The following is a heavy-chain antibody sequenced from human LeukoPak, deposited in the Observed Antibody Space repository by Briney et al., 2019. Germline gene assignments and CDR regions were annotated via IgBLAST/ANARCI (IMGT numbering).Heavy chain of an antibody. Sequence: ASVKVSCKASGYTFASYDINWVQQATGQGLEWMGWMNPNSGNTGYAQKFQGRVTMTRNTSISTAYMELSSLRSEDTAVYYCARGGLMNYGSGSDNWFDPWGQGTLVTVSS. V-gene: IGHV1-8*01. CDR1: GYTFASYD. D-gene: IGHD3-10*01. CDR3: ARGGLMNYGSGSDNWFDP. CDR2: MNPNSGNT. J-gene: IGHJ5*02.